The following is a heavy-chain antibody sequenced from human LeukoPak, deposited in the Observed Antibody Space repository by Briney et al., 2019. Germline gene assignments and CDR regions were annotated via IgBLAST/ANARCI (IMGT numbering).Heavy chain of an antibody. Sequence: PGGSLRLSCAASGFTFSSYSMNWVRQAPGKGLEWVSSISSSSSYIYYADSVKGRFTISRHNSENTLYLQMNSLRAEDTAVYYCARGMTNPFDYWGQGTLVTVSS. D-gene: IGHD4-11*01. V-gene: IGHV3-21*04. J-gene: IGHJ4*02. CDR1: GFTFSSYS. CDR2: ISSSSSYI. CDR3: ARGMTNPFDY.